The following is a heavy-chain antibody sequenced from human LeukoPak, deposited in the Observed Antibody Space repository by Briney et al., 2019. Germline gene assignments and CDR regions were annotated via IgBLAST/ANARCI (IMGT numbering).Heavy chain of an antibody. Sequence: GGSLRLSCTVSGFTFGDYAMNWVRQAPGKGLEWVDFFRSKTYGGTTEYAASVKGRFTISRDDSKSIAYLQMNSLKIEDTAVYYCTTALNFDILTGLYQPIAAFDVWGQGTLVTVSS. J-gene: IGHJ3*01. CDR2: FRSKTYGGTT. D-gene: IGHD3-9*01. CDR3: TTALNFDILTGLYQPIAAFDV. V-gene: IGHV3-49*04. CDR1: GFTFGDYA.